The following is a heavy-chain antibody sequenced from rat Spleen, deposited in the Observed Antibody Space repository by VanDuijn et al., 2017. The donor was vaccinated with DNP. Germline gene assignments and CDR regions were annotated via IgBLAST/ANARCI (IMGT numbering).Heavy chain of an antibody. CDR1: GFTFSDYN. Sequence: EVQLVESGGGLVQPGRSLKLSCADLGFTFSDYNMAWVRQAPKKGLEWVATISYDGRSTDYRDSVKGRFTVSRDNAKSTLYLQMDSLRSEDTATYYCARDRGYNSGDYFDYWGQGVMVTVSS. CDR2: ISYDGRST. CDR3: ARDRGYNSGDYFDY. J-gene: IGHJ2*01. V-gene: IGHV5-7*01. D-gene: IGHD1-1*01.